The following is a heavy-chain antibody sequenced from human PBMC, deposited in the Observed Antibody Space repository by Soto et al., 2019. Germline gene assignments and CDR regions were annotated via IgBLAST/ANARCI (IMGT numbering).Heavy chain of an antibody. CDR2: IIPIFGTA. CDR1: GGTFSSYA. D-gene: IGHD1-26*01. Sequence: QVQLVQSGAEVKKPGSSVKVSCKASGGTFSSYAISWVRQAPGQGLEWMGGIIPIFGTANYAQKFQGRVTITADESTSKAYMGLSSLRSEDTAVYYCARDPQGSYWGGGFDYWGQGTLVTVSS. J-gene: IGHJ4*02. CDR3: ARDPQGSYWGGGFDY. V-gene: IGHV1-69*01.